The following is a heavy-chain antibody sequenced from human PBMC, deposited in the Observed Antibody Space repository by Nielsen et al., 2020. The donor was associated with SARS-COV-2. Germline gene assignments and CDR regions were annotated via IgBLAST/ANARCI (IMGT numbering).Heavy chain of an antibody. D-gene: IGHD4-17*01. V-gene: IGHV1-8*01. CDR3: AGGVHLPDYGDYLYYYYGMDV. CDR2: MNPNSGNT. Sequence: ASVKVSCKASGYTFTSYDINWVRQATGQGLEWMGWMNPNSGNTGYAQKFQGRVTMTRNTSISTAYMELSSLRSEDTAVYYCAGGVHLPDYGDYLYYYYGMDVWGQGTMVTVSS. CDR1: GYTFTSYD. J-gene: IGHJ6*02.